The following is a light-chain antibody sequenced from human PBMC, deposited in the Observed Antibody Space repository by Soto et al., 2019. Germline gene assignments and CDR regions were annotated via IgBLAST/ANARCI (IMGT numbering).Light chain of an antibody. J-gene: IGLJ2*01. CDR2: DVN. Sequence: QSALTQPASVSGSPGQSITISCTGTSSDVGAYKYVSWYQQHTGKAPKLLIYDVNDRPSGVSLRFSGSKSGNAASLTISGLQTEDEAVYYCSSKTSDRTRLVFGGGTKLTVL. CDR1: SSDVGAYKY. V-gene: IGLV2-14*03. CDR3: SSKTSDRTRLV.